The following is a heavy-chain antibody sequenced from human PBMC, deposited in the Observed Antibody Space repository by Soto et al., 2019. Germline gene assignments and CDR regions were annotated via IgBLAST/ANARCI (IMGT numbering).Heavy chain of an antibody. D-gene: IGHD3-10*02. V-gene: IGHV2-70*12. CDR3: ERGKSGAGSGPGTLIVFEFSFDH. J-gene: IGHJ5*02. CDR2: IDWDDDK. CDR1: GFSLSTSGMS. Sequence: PTLEHPTETLTLPCTFSGFSLSTSGMSVSWVRQPPGKALEWLALIDWDDDKYYTPSLKTRLTISKDTSKNQVVLTMTNMDPVDTATYYCERGKSGAGSGPGTLIVFEFSFDHWGEGARVTV.